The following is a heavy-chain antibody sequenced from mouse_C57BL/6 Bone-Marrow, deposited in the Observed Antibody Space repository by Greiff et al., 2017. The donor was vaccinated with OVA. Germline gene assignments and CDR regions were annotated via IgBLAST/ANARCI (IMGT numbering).Heavy chain of an antibody. CDR2: ISPGGCGT. J-gene: IGHJ3*01. D-gene: IGHD2-1*01. V-gene: IGHV1-54*01. CDR3: ARGYYGNPFWFAD. Sequence: VQLQQSGAELVRPGTSVKVSCEASGYAFTDYLIEWVKQRPGQGLEWIGVISPGGCGTNYTEKFKGKATLTADKSSITAYMKLSSLTSEDFAVYFCARGYYGNPFWFADWGKGILVTASA. CDR1: GYAFTDYL.